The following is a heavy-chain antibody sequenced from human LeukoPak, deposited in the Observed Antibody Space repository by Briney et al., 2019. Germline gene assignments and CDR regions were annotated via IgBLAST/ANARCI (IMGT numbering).Heavy chain of an antibody. CDR1: GGSISSYY. J-gene: IGHJ3*02. CDR3: ASRASNRIAAYAFDI. Sequence: SETLSLTCTVSGGSISSYYWSWIRQPPGKGLEWIGYIYYSGSTNYNPSLKSRVTISVDTSKNQFSLKLSSVTAADTAVYYCASRASNRIAAYAFDIWGQGTMVTVSS. CDR2: IYYSGST. D-gene: IGHD6-6*01. V-gene: IGHV4-59*01.